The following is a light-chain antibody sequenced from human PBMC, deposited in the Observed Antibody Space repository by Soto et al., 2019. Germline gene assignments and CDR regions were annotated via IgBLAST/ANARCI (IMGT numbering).Light chain of an antibody. CDR1: QSVSSNY. CDR2: GAS. V-gene: IGKV3-20*01. Sequence: ENVLTQSPGTLSFCPGERAILSFRASQSVSSNYLAWYQQKVGQAPRLLIHGASSRATGIPDRFSGSGSGTDFTLTISRLEPEDFALYYCQQYGSSPITFGQGTRLEIK. CDR3: QQYGSSPIT. J-gene: IGKJ5*01.